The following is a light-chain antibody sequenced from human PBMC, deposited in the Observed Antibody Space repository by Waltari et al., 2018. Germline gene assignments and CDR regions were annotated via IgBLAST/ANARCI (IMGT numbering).Light chain of an antibody. CDR2: IDSDGSH. V-gene: IGLV4-69*01. Sequence: QLVLTQSPSASASLGAPVKLNRTLIGGRSTNVIAWHQQQPVKGPRFLMRIDSDGSHIKGAEMPDRFSGASSGAEHDLTISCGQSEDEAYYYWESGGHGTWGFGGGTKLTVL. J-gene: IGLJ3*02. CDR1: GGRSTNV. CDR3: ESGGHGTWG.